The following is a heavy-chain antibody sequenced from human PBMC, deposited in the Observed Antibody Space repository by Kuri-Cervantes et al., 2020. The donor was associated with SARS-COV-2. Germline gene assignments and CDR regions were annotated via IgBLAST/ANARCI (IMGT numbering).Heavy chain of an antibody. CDR3: ARELGHDSTFSL. V-gene: IGHV3-48*04. D-gene: IGHD3-22*01. Sequence: GGSLRLSCAASGFTFRNSGMTWVRQAPGKGLEWIAYINVASNTIYYADSVQGRFTISRDNARNSLFLEMNSLRAEDTAVYYCARELGHDSTFSLWGRGTLVTVSS. CDR1: GFTFRNSG. CDR2: INVASNTI. J-gene: IGHJ2*01.